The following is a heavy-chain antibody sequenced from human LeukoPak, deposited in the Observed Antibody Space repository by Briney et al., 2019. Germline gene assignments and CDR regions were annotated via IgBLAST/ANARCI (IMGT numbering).Heavy chain of an antibody. CDR1: GFTFSSYA. V-gene: IGHV3-30-3*01. J-gene: IGHJ4*02. CDR2: ISYDGSNK. CDR3: ARPQSSSGYYWPFDD. D-gene: IGHD3-22*01. Sequence: GRSLRLSCAASGFTFSSYAMHWVRQAPGKGLEWVAVISYDGSNKYYADSVKGRFTISRDNSKNTLYLQMNSLRAEDTAVYYCARPQSSSGYYWPFDDWGQGTLVTVSS.